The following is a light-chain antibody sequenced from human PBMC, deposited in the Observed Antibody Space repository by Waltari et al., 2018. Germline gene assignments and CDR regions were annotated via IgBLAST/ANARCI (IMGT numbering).Light chain of an antibody. Sequence: EIVLTQSPGPLSLSTGERATLSCRASQSVTSSYVAWYQQKPGQAPRPLIYGASNRATGIPDRFSGGGSGTDFTLTISRLEPEDFAVYYCQHYGRSLPLTFGGGTKVEI. J-gene: IGKJ4*01. CDR3: QHYGRSLPLT. CDR2: GAS. V-gene: IGKV3-20*01. CDR1: QSVTSSY.